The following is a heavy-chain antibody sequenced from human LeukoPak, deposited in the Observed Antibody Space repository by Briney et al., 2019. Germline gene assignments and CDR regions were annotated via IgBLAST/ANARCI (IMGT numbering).Heavy chain of an antibody. Sequence: SETLSLTCAVYGGSFSGYYWSWIRQPPGKGLEWIGEINHSGSTNYNPSLKSRVTISVDTSKNQFSLKLSSVTAADTAVYYCARDPGDRGGDCYSPPRAFDIWGQGTMVTVSS. CDR1: GGSFSGYY. CDR2: INHSGST. D-gene: IGHD2-21*02. V-gene: IGHV4-34*01. J-gene: IGHJ3*02. CDR3: ARDPGDRGGDCYSPPRAFDI.